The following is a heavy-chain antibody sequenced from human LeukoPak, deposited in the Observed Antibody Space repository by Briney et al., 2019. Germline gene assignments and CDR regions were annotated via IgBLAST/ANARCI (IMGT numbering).Heavy chain of an antibody. CDR2: IIPIFGTA. CDR1: GGTFSSYA. Sequence: SVKVSCKASGGTFSSYAISWVRQAPGQGLEWMGRIIPIFGTANYAQRFQGRVTITTDESTSTAYMELSSLRSEDTAVYYCARGDIVVVPAATVPRGSMYYFDYWGQGTLVTVSS. D-gene: IGHD2-2*01. V-gene: IGHV1-69*05. J-gene: IGHJ4*02. CDR3: ARGDIVVVPAATVPRGSMYYFDY.